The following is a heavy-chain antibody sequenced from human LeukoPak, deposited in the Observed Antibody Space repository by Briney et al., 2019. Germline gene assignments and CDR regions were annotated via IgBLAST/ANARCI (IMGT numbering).Heavy chain of an antibody. CDR1: GFTFNTHI. V-gene: IGHV3-30*04. CDR3: VRDVSRRMGMDV. D-gene: IGHD2-15*01. J-gene: IGHJ6*02. Sequence: GGSLRLSCAASGFTFNTHIMHWVRQAPGKGLKWVAVLASDGGDEDYADSVKGRFTISRDNPKNSLYLQMNSLRAEDTAVYYCVRDVSRRMGMDVWGQGTTVTVSS. CDR2: LASDGGDE.